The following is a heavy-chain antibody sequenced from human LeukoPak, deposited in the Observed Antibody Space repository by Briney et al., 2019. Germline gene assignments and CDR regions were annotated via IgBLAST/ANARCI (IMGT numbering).Heavy chain of an antibody. CDR3: ARGLIAAAGTTYYFDY. D-gene: IGHD6-13*01. J-gene: IGHJ4*02. CDR1: GGSISSYY. Sequence: SETLSLTCTVSGGSISSYYWSWIRQPAGKGLEWIGRIYTSGSTNYNPSLKSRVTMSVDTSKNQFSLTLSSVTAADTAVYYCARGLIAAAGTTYYFDYWGQGTLVTVSS. V-gene: IGHV4-4*07. CDR2: IYTSGST.